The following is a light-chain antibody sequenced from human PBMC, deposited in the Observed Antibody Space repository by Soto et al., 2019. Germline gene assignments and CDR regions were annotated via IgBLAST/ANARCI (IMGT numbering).Light chain of an antibody. Sequence: ETVLTQSPGTLSLSPGERATLSCRASQSVSNNYLAWYQQKPGQAPRLLISDASNRATGIPARFSGSGSGTDFTLTISSLEPEDFAVYYCHQRQYWPPITFGQGTRLEIK. CDR3: HQRQYWPPIT. J-gene: IGKJ5*01. CDR2: DAS. CDR1: QSVSNNY. V-gene: IGKV3-11*01.